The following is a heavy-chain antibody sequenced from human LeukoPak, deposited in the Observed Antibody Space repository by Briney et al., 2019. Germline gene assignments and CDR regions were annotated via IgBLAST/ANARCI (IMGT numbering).Heavy chain of an antibody. Sequence: SETLSLTCTVSGGSISSYYWSWIRQPPGKGLEWIGYIYYSGSTYYNPSLKSRVTISVDTSKNQFSLKLSSVTAADTAVYYCASERTTYYYDSSGAFDIWGQGAMVTVSS. D-gene: IGHD3-22*01. V-gene: IGHV4-30-4*01. J-gene: IGHJ3*02. CDR3: ASERTTYYYDSSGAFDI. CDR1: GGSISSYY. CDR2: IYYSGST.